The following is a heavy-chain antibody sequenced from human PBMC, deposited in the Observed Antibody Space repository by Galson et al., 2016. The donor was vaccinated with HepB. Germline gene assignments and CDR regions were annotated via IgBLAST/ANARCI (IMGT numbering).Heavy chain of an antibody. CDR2: VSYDGSNK. CDR1: AFSVTNSY. D-gene: IGHD3-3*01. V-gene: IGHV3-30*03. CDR3: ARGSLDGVTIFGVVGAEYFQH. Sequence: SLRLSCAASAFSVTNSYMSWVRQAPGRGLEWVAVVSYDGSNKYYADSVKGRFTISRDDSKNTLYLQMNSLRAEDTAVYYCARGSLDGVTIFGVVGAEYFQHWGQGTLVTVSS. J-gene: IGHJ1*01.